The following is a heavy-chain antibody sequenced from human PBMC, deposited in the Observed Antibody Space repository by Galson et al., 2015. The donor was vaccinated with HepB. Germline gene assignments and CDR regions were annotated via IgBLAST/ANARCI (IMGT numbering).Heavy chain of an antibody. CDR2: IIPIFGTA. CDR3: ARSSPGVPAAIWRYYYGSGSYLSYGMDV. V-gene: IGHV1-69*06. CDR1: GGTFSSYA. D-gene: IGHD3-10*01. Sequence: SVKVSCKASGGTFSSYAISWVRQAPGQGLEWMGGIIPIFGTANYAQKFQGRVTITADKSTSTAYMELRSLRSEDTAVYYCARSSPGVPAAIWRYYYGSGSYLSYGMDVWGQGTTVTVSS. J-gene: IGHJ6*02.